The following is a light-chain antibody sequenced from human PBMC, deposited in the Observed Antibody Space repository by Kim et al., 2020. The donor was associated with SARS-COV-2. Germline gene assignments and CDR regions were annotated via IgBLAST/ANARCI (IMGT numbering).Light chain of an antibody. V-gene: IGLV3-1*01. CDR1: KLGDKY. CDR2: QDS. CDR3: QAWDSSTVV. J-gene: IGLJ2*01. Sequence: SVSPSQTASITCSGEKLGDKYACCYQQKPGQSPVLVIYQDSKRPSGTPERFSGSNSGNTATLTISGTQSMDEADYYCQAWDSSTVVFGGGTQLTVL.